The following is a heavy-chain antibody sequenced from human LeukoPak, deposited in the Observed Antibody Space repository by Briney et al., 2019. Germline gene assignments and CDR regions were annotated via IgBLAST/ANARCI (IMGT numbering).Heavy chain of an antibody. CDR1: GGSISSSNW. Sequence: SETLSLTCAVSGGSISSSNWWSWVRQPPGKGLEWIGRIFHSGTTDYKTSLKGRVTISVDKSKNQFSLTLTSVTATDTAVYYCAREVTPYYYYYMDVWGKGTTVTVSS. CDR2: IFHSGTT. V-gene: IGHV4-4*02. D-gene: IGHD2-21*02. J-gene: IGHJ6*03. CDR3: AREVTPYYYYYMDV.